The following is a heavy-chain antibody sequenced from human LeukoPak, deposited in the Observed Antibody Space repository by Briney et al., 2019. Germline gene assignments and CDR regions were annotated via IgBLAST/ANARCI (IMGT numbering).Heavy chain of an antibody. CDR1: GFTFSSFG. V-gene: IGHV3-33*01. D-gene: IGHD6-19*01. J-gene: IGHJ5*02. Sequence: GGSLRLSCAASGFTFSSFGFHWVRQAPGRGLEWVAVIWSDGITKYYGDSVRGRFTISRDNSKNTLYLQMNSLRAEDTAVYYCARDSLGTSSGWFDPWGQGALVTVSS. CDR3: ARDSLGTSSGWFDP. CDR2: IWSDGITK.